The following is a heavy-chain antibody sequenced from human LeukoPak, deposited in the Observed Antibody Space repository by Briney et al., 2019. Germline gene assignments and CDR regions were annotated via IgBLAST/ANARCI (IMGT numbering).Heavy chain of an antibody. CDR1: GGSITGYY. CDR2: IHYTGAT. V-gene: IGHV4-34*01. Sequence: SETLSLTCAVYGGSITGYYWSWIRQPPGKGLEWVGEIHYTGATSYNPSLKSRATISIDTSKHQVSLKLSSVTAADTAVYYCARGNILSGYCFDFWGQGALVTVSS. D-gene: IGHD3-9*01. J-gene: IGHJ4*02. CDR3: ARGNILSGYCFDF.